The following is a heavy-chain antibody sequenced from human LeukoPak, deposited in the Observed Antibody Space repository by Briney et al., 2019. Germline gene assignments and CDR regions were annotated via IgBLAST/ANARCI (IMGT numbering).Heavy chain of an antibody. CDR2: IYYSGST. D-gene: IGHD3-22*01. V-gene: IGHV4-39*07. J-gene: IGHJ4*02. CDR3: ARATFGSSGYYYFDY. CDR1: GGSISSSSYY. Sequence: SETLSLTCTVSGGSISSSSYYWGWIRQPPGKGLEWIGSIYYSGSTYYNPSLKSRVTISVDTSKNQFSLKLSSVTAADTAVYYCARATFGSSGYYYFDYWGQGTLVTVSS.